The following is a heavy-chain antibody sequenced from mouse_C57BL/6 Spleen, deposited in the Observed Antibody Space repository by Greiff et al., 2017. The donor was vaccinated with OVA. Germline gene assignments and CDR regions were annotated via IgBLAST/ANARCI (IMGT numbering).Heavy chain of an antibody. CDR1: GYTFTEYT. Sequence: VHLVESGAELVKPGASVKLSCKASGYTFTEYTIHWVKQRSGQGLEWIGWIYPGSGSTKYNEKFKDKVTLTAENSSSTVYMELSRMTSEDSEVDFCERPEDDRGGAWFAYWGQGTLVTVSA. V-gene: IGHV1-62-2*01. D-gene: IGHD3-1*01. J-gene: IGHJ3*01. CDR3: ERPEDDRGGAWFAY. CDR2: IYPGSGST.